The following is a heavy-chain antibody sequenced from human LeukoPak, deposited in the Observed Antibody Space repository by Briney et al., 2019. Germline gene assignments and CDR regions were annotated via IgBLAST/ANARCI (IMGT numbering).Heavy chain of an antibody. CDR1: GFTFSKYW. Sequence: GGSLRLSCAASGFTFSKYWMLWVRQAPGKGLESVSRINTDGTVTTYADSVKGRFTVSRDNADNTMFLQMNSVRVEDTAVYYCATKQWLAPPPDSWGQGTPVTVSS. CDR3: ATKQWLAPPPDS. D-gene: IGHD6-19*01. V-gene: IGHV3-74*01. J-gene: IGHJ4*02. CDR2: INTDGTVT.